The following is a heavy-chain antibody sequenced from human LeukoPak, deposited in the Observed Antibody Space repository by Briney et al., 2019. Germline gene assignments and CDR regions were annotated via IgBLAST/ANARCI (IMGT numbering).Heavy chain of an antibody. CDR1: GGSFSGYF. CDR2: IYYSGST. V-gene: IGHV4-34*01. D-gene: IGHD3-22*01. CDR3: ARGSYYYDSSGYRGYYFDY. J-gene: IGHJ4*02. Sequence: PSETLSLTCAVFGGSFSGYFLTWIRQPPGKGLEWIGSIYYSGSTYYNPSLKSRVTISVDTSKNQFSLKLSSVTAADTAVYYCARGSYYYDSSGYRGYYFDYWGQGTLVTVSS.